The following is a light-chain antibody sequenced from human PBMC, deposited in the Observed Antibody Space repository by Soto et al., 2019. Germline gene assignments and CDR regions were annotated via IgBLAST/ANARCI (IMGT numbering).Light chain of an antibody. CDR2: NTS. J-gene: IGKJ5*01. V-gene: IGKV3-11*01. CDR1: QSVSSY. CDR3: QQRTNRPPIT. Sequence: EIVLTQSPATLSLSPWERATLSCRASQSVSSYLAWYQQKPGQAPRLLIFNTSNRATGIPARFSGSGSGTDFTLTISGLEPEDFAVYYCQQRTNRPPITFGQGTRLEIK.